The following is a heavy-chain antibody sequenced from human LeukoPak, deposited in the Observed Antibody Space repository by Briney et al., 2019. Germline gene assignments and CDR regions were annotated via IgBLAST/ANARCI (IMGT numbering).Heavy chain of an antibody. CDR3: AREGMTTEYYFDY. V-gene: IGHV3-21*01. CDR1: GFTFSSYS. D-gene: IGHD4-11*01. CDR2: ISSSSSYI. Sequence: GGSLRLSCAASGFTFSSYSMNWVRQAPGKGLEWVSSISSSSSYIYYADSVKGRFTISRDNAKNSLYLQMNSLRAEDTAVYYCAREGMTTEYYFDYWGQGTRSPSPQ. J-gene: IGHJ4*02.